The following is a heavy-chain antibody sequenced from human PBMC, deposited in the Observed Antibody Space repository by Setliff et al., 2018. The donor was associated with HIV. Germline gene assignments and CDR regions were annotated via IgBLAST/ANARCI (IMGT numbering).Heavy chain of an antibody. CDR2: IYATGST. J-gene: IGHJ6*02. D-gene: IGHD6-13*01. CDR3: ARHPPHDSTWPYYYYGMDV. Sequence: SETLSLTCSVSGGSLSNYCWNWIRQPPGKGLEWIGYIYATGSTNYNPSLKGRVTVSVDTAKNQFSLRLSSVTAADTAVYYCARHPPHDSTWPYYYYGMDVWGQGTTVTVSS. CDR1: GGSLSNYC. V-gene: IGHV4-4*09.